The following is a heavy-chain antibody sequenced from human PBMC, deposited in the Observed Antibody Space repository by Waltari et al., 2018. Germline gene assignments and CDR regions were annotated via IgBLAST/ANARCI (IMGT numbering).Heavy chain of an antibody. Sequence: EVQLVESGGGLIQPGGSLRLSCAASGFTVSSHYMSWVRQAPGKGLECVSVIYGGGSTYYAYSVKGRVTISSDNSKNTLYLQMNSLRAEDTAVYYCARDPAAAGNYWGQGTLVTVSS. CDR3: ARDPAAAGNY. V-gene: IGHV3-53*01. CDR2: IYGGGST. D-gene: IGHD6-13*01. CDR1: GFTVSSHY. J-gene: IGHJ4*02.